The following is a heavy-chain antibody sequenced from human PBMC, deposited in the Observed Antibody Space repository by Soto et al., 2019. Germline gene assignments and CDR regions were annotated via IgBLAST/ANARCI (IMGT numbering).Heavy chain of an antibody. CDR2: MNPNSGNT. CDR1: GYTFTSYD. V-gene: IGHV1-8*01. CDR3: ARVDYPLLYYLDY. J-gene: IGHJ4*02. Sequence: ASVKVSCRASGYTFTSYDINWVRQATGQGLEWMGWMNPNSGNTGYAQKFQGRVTMTRNTSISTAYMELSSLRSEDTAVYYCARVDYPLLYYLDYWGQGTLVTVSS. D-gene: IGHD5-12*01.